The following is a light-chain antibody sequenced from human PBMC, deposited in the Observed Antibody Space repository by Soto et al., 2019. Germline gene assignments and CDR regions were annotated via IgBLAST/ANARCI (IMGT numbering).Light chain of an antibody. CDR1: NSNIGSNS. J-gene: IGLJ2*01. Sequence: QSVLIQPPSASGTPGQSFTISCSGSNSNIGSNSVNWYQQFPGTAPKLVIYTDNQRPSGAPDRFSGSKSGTSASLAIGGLQSEDEADYYCAAWDYSLNGPVFGGGTKLTVL. V-gene: IGLV1-44*01. CDR3: AAWDYSLNGPV. CDR2: TDN.